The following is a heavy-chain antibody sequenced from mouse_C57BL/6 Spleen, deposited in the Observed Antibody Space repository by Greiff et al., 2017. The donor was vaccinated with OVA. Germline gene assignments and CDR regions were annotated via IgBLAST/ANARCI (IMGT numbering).Heavy chain of an antibody. D-gene: IGHD2-3*01. CDR3: ARYPRWLLRVYWYFDV. CDR1: GYTFTDYN. V-gene: IGHV1-18*01. CDR2: INPNNGGT. Sequence: EVQLQQSGPELVKPGASVKIPCKASGYTFTDYNMDWVKQSHGKSLEWIGDINPNNGGTIYNQKFKGKATLTVDKSSSTAYMELRSLTSEDTAVYYCARYPRWLLRVYWYFDVWGTGTTVTVSS. J-gene: IGHJ1*03.